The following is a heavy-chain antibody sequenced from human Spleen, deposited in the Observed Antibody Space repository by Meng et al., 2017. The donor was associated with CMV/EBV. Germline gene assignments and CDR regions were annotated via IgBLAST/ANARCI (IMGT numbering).Heavy chain of an antibody. J-gene: IGHJ4*02. CDR1: GFTFSSYW. CDR3: AKGGGTAMVTDY. CDR2: IKQDGGET. D-gene: IGHD5-18*01. Sequence: GGSLRLSCVASGFTFSSYWMSWVRQAPGKGLEWVANIKQDGGETYYVDSVKGRFTISRDNAKNSLYLQMNSLRADDTAVYYCAKGGGTAMVTDYWGQGTLVTVSS. V-gene: IGHV3-7*01.